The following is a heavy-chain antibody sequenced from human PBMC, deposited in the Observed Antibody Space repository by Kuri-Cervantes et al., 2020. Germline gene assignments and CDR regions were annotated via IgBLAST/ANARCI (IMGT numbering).Heavy chain of an antibody. CDR1: GDSVSSNSAA. J-gene: IGHJ4*02. D-gene: IGHD4-17*01. Sequence: SCAISGDSVSSNSAAWNWIRQSPSRGLEWLGRTYYRSKWYSDYAVSVKSRITINPDTSKNQFSLQLKSVIPEDTAVYYCTRALRGYFDYWGRGTLVTVSS. V-gene: IGHV6-1*01. CDR2: TYYRSKWYS. CDR3: TRALRGYFDY.